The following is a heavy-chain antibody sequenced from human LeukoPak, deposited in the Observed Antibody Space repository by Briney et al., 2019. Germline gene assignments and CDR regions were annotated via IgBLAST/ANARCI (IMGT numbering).Heavy chain of an antibody. CDR1: GLIFSNYA. CDR3: AKWGDYDVLTGYYVSDF. CDR2: ISGRSGST. Sequence: GASLRLSCAASGLIFSNYAMYWVRQAPGKGLGWVSAISGRSGSTYYADSVKGRFTISRDSSKNTLYLQMNSLRADDTAVYYCAKWGDYDVLTGYYVSDFWGQGTLDTVSS. V-gene: IGHV3-23*01. D-gene: IGHD3-9*01. J-gene: IGHJ4*02.